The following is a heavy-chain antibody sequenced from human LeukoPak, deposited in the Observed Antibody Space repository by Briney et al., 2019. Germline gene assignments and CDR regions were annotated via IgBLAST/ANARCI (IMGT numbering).Heavy chain of an antibody. Sequence: SETLSLTCAVYGGSFSGYYWSWIRQPPGKGLEGIGEINHSGSTNYNPSLTSRVTISVDTSKNQFSLKLSSVTAADTAVYYCARGRGGRLRCSGGSCYSGNWFDPWGQGTLVTVSS. J-gene: IGHJ5*02. D-gene: IGHD2-15*01. V-gene: IGHV4-34*01. CDR3: ARGRGGRLRCSGGSCYSGNWFDP. CDR2: INHSGST. CDR1: GGSFSGYY.